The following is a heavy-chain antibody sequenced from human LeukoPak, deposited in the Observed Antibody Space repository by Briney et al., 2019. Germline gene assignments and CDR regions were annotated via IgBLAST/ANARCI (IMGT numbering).Heavy chain of an antibody. Sequence: GASVKVSCKASGYTFTSYDINWVRQATGQGLEWMGWMNPNSGNTSYAQKFQGRVTMTRNTSISTAYMELSSLRSEDTAVYYCVRIRSKGGSWYERPHYYFDYWGQGTLVTVSS. CDR2: MNPNSGNT. D-gene: IGHD6-13*01. V-gene: IGHV1-8*01. CDR1: GYTFTSYD. CDR3: VRIRSKGGSWYERPHYYFDY. J-gene: IGHJ4*02.